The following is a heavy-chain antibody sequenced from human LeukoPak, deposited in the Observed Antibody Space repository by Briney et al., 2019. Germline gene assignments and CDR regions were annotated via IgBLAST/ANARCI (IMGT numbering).Heavy chain of an antibody. CDR1: GFTFDDYA. J-gene: IGHJ4*02. D-gene: IGHD1-26*01. V-gene: IGHV3-9*03. CDR3: AKDPGATTSAIDY. Sequence: SLRLSFAASGFTFDDYAMHWVRPVPGKGMEWVSGIGRNSGYIGYVDSVEGRFTISRDNAENSLDLQMNSLRAEDMALYYCAKDPGATTSAIDYWGQGTLVSVSS. CDR2: IGRNSGYI.